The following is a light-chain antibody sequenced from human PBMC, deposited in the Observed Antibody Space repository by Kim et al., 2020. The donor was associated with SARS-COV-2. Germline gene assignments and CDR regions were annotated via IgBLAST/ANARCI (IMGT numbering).Light chain of an antibody. V-gene: IGKV3-11*01. Sequence: GEGASVACRARRGSGVCRGWYQHKRGRAARRRSWGAAGRAAGVRGRCSGGGSGTDFTLTIGNLEPEDFAVYYCQQRNNWPPAVTFGGGTKVDIK. CDR2: GAA. CDR3: QQRNNWPPAVT. J-gene: IGKJ4*01. CDR1: RGSGVC.